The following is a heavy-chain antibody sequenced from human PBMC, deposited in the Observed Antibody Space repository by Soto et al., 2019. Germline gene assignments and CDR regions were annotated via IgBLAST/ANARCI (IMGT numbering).Heavy chain of an antibody. J-gene: IGHJ6*02. V-gene: IGHV1-69*01. D-gene: IGHD2-2*01. CDR3: ASSQGSSTSLEVYYYYYYGMDV. CDR2: IIPIPGTA. CDR1: GGTFGSYA. Sequence: QVQLVQSGAEVKKPGSSVKVSCKASGGTFGSYAISWVRQAPGQGREWLGGIIPIPGTANYAQKFQGRVTIAAAESTSTAYMELSSLRSEDTAVYYCASSQGSSTSLEVYYYYYYGMDVWGQGTTVTVSS.